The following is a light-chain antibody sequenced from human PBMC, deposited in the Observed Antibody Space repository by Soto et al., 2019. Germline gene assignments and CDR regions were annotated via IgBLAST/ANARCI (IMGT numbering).Light chain of an antibody. CDR3: QHYGSTPWS. CDR1: QSVSSTY. V-gene: IGKV3-20*01. CDR2: GAS. J-gene: IGKJ1*01. Sequence: EVVLTQSPGTLSLSPGERATLSCRASQSVSSTYLAWYQQRPGQAPRLLIYGASTRATDIPDRISGSGSGTDFPLAVSRLEPEDFAEYYCQHYGSTPWSFGQGTKVEIK.